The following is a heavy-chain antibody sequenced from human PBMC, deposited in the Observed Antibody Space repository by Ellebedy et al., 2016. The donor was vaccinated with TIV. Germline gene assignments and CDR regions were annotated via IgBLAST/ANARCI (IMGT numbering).Heavy chain of an antibody. V-gene: IGHV4-30-2*02. J-gene: IGHJ4*02. CDR1: GGSISSGAYS. CDR2: IYHSGIT. D-gene: IGHD3-10*01. CDR3: AGGRSYPFLFAY. Sequence: MPSETLSLTCAVSGGSISSGAYSWTWIRQPPGKGLEWIGYIYHSGITYYNPSLESRVTISLDRSKNQFSLKLLSVTAADTAVYYCAGGRSYPFLFAYWGPGTLVNVSS.